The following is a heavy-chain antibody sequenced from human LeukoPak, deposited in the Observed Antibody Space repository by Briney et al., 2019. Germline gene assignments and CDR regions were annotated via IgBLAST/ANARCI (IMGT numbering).Heavy chain of an antibody. CDR3: ARGGDNYMDF. V-gene: IGHV1-18*01. Sequence: ASVKVSCKASGYTFTDYGLSWVRQAPGQGLEWMGWIRVYNGDTNYAQKFQGRLTVTTDPSTSTAYMELRSLRSDDTAAYHCARGGDNYMDFWGQGTLVTISS. CDR1: GYTFTDYG. D-gene: IGHD1-1*01. CDR2: IRVYNGDT. J-gene: IGHJ4*02.